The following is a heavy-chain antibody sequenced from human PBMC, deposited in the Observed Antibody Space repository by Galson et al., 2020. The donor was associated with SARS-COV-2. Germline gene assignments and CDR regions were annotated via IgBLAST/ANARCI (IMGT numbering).Heavy chain of an antibody. V-gene: IGHV3-30*01. Sequence: GGPLRLSCAASGFTFSSYAMHWVRQAPGKGLEWVAVISYDGNNQYYADSVKGRFTISRDKSKNTLYLQMNSLRAEDTAVYYCARDSEQWLVRGVGYWGQGTLVTVSS. D-gene: IGHD6-19*01. CDR3: ARDSEQWLVRGVGY. CDR1: GFTFSSYA. J-gene: IGHJ4*02. CDR2: ISYDGNNQ.